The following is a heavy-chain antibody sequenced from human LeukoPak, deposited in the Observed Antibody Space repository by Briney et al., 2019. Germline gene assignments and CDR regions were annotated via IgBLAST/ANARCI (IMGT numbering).Heavy chain of an antibody. V-gene: IGHV1-18*01. D-gene: IGHD3-3*01. CDR3: ARDYYYDFWSGYYDLYYYGMDV. CDR1: GYTFTSYG. J-gene: IGHJ6*02. Sequence: GASVKVSCKASGYTFTSYGISWVRQAPGQGLEWMGWISAHNGNTNYAQKLQGRVTMTTDTSTSTAYVELRSLRSDDTAVYYCARDYYYDFWSGYYDLYYYGMDVWGQGTTVTVSS. CDR2: ISAHNGNT.